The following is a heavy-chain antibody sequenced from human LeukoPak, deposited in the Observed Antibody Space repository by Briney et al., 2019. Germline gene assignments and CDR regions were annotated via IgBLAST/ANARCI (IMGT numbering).Heavy chain of an antibody. J-gene: IGHJ4*02. V-gene: IGHV4-39*07. D-gene: IGHD1-26*01. Sequence: SETLSLTCTVSGGSISSSSYYWGWIRQPPGKGLEWIGSIYYSGSTNYNPSLKSRVTISVDTSKNQFSLKLSSVTAADTAVYYCARGVRRWELQGGFDYWGQGTLVTVSS. CDR1: GGSISSSSYY. CDR2: IYYSGST. CDR3: ARGVRRWELQGGFDY.